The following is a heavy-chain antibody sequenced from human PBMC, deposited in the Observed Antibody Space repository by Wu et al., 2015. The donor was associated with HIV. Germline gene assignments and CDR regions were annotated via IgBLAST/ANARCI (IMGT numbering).Heavy chain of an antibody. CDR2: IIPIFGTA. CDR1: GGTFSSYA. J-gene: IGHJ4*02. CDR3: AEGGGRSPRRLYYFDY. V-gene: IGHV1-69*05. D-gene: IGHD3-16*01. Sequence: QVQLVQSGAEVKKPGSSVKVSCKASGGTFSSYAISWVRQAPGQGLEWMGGIIPIFGTANYAQKFQGRVTITTDESTSTAYMELSSLRSEDTAVYYCAEGGGRSPRRLYYFDYWGQGNAGHRLL.